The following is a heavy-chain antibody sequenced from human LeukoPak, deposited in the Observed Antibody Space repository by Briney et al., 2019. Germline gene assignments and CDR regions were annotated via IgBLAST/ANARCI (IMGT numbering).Heavy chain of an antibody. D-gene: IGHD3-16*02. V-gene: IGHV3-23*01. CDR1: GFTFSGSA. Sequence: PGGSLRLSCAASGFTFSGSAMSWGRPAPGEGLEWGSLIRFSGANSYYTDSVRGRLTISRDNCKDTLFLQMNSLSAEDTAIYYCARNMQLSTWGGGTMVSVSS. CDR3: ARNMQLST. J-gene: IGHJ3*01. CDR2: IRFSGANS.